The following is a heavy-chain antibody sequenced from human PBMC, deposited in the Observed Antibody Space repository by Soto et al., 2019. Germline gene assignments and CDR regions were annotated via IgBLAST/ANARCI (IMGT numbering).Heavy chain of an antibody. CDR3: VAGQYFFDY. V-gene: IGHV3-30*03. Sequence: QVQLVESGGGVVQPGRSLRLSCAASGFSFSSYGMQWVRQAPGKGLEWVAVISYDGSNKYYADSVKDRFTISRDNSKKTLYLQLNSLRADDTAVSYCVAGQYFFDYCGQGTLVTVSS. D-gene: IGHD6-19*01. J-gene: IGHJ4*02. CDR1: GFSFSSYG. CDR2: ISYDGSNK.